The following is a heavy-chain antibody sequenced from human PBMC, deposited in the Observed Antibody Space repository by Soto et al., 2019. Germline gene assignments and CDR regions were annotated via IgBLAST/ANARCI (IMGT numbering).Heavy chain of an antibody. J-gene: IGHJ6*02. CDR2: INPKSGGT. CDR1: GYSFTDYH. CDR3: ARGYSTDCSNGVCSFFYNHDMDV. V-gene: IGHV1-2*04. D-gene: IGHD2-8*01. Sequence: ASVKVSCKASGYSFTDYHIHWVRQAPGQGLEWLGRINPKSGGTSTAQKVQGWVTMTTDTSISTASMELTRLTSDDTAIYYCARGYSTDCSNGVCSFFYNHDMDVGGQGTTVTVSS.